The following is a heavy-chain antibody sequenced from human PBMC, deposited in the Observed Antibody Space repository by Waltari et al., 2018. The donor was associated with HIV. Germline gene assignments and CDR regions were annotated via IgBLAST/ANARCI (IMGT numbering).Heavy chain of an antibody. CDR1: GFTFSSPD. CDR3: ARDYCSSTSCLFDY. D-gene: IGHD2-2*01. CDR2: ILNDGSNT. J-gene: IGHJ4*02. V-gene: IGHV3-30-3*01. Sequence: VHLVESGGGLVKHGGSLRLSCAASGFTFSSPDMHWVRQAPGKGLECVAFILNDGSNTYYADSVKGRFTISRDNSKSTLYLQMNSLRAEDTAIYYCARDYCSSTSCLFDYWGQGTLVTVSS.